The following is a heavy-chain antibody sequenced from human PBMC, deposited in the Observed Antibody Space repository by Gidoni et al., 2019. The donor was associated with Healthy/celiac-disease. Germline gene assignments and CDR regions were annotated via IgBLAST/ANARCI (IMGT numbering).Heavy chain of an antibody. CDR3: ARGRFGELLYRTYYFDY. CDR1: GGSFSGYY. CDR2: INHSGST. Sequence: QVQLQQWGAGLLKPSETLYLTCAVYGGSFSGYYWSWIRQPPGKGLEWIGEINHSGSTNYNPSLKSRVTISVDTSKNQFSLKLSSVTAADTAVYYCARGRFGELLYRTYYFDYWGQGTLVTVSS. J-gene: IGHJ4*02. D-gene: IGHD3-10*01. V-gene: IGHV4-34*01.